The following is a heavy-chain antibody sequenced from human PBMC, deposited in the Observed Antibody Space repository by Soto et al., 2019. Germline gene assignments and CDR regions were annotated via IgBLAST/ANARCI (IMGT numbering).Heavy chain of an antibody. Sequence: LRLSCAASGFSFTNAWMSWVRQAPGKGLEWIGRIKSKTDGATTDYAGPVKGRFTISRDDSEKTLFVQMNGLKPEDTAVYYCTTIIPRVEWGHSPWGQGTLDTLST. V-gene: IGHV3-15*05. CDR3: TTIIPRVEWGHSP. D-gene: IGHD3-3*01. CDR1: GFSFTNAW. CDR2: IKSKTDGATT. J-gene: IGHJ5*02.